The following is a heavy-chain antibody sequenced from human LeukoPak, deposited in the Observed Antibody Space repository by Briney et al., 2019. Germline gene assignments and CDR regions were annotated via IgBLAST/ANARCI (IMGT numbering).Heavy chain of an antibody. CDR2: TYYSGST. CDR1: GGSISSYY. CDR3: ARGGYSSSWSHRYNWFDP. V-gene: IGHV4-59*01. D-gene: IGHD6-13*01. J-gene: IGHJ5*02. Sequence: PSETLSLTCTVSGGSISSYYWSWIRQPPGKGLEWIGYTYYSGSTNYNPSLKSRVTISVDTSKNQFSLKLSSVTAADTAVYYCARGGYSSSWSHRYNWFDPWGQGTLVTVSS.